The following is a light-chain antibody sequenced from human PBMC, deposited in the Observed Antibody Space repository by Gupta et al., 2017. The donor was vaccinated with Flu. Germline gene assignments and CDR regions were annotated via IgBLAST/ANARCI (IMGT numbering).Light chain of an antibody. Sequence: VGDTVTITCRASQNINGWLAWYQQKAGKAPRLLIFKSSVLESGVPSRFSGSGSGKEFTLTIRSLQPDDFATYYCQQYGTDYTFGQGTKLDIK. CDR2: KSS. CDR1: QNINGW. J-gene: IGKJ2*01. CDR3: QQYGTDYT. V-gene: IGKV1-5*03.